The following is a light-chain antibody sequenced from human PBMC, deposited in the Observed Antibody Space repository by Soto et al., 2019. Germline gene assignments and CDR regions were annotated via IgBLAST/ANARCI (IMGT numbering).Light chain of an antibody. Sequence: DIQMTQSPSSLSASVGDRVTITCRASQGISNYLAWYQQKPGKVPKLLIYAASTLESEVPSRLSGRGSGTDFTLTISSLQPEDVATYYCQKYNSAPLTFGQGTRLAIK. CDR1: QGISNY. CDR3: QKYNSAPLT. J-gene: IGKJ5*01. CDR2: AAS. V-gene: IGKV1-27*01.